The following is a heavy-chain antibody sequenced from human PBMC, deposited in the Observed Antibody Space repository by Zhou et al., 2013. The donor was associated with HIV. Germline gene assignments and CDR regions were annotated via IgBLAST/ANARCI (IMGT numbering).Heavy chain of an antibody. V-gene: IGHV1-69*12. CDR1: GGNLRNYA. CDR3: ARDAGSGWRKNAFDI. CDR2: IIPKSGTT. D-gene: IGHD6-19*01. Sequence: QVQLVQSGTEAKKPGSPVKVSCKASGGNLRNYAISWVRLAPGQGLEWMGGIIPKSGTTSYARRFQGRVTFTADESTSTVYMEVSSLRSDDTAIYYCARDAGSGWRKNAFDIWGQGTLVTVSS. J-gene: IGHJ3*02.